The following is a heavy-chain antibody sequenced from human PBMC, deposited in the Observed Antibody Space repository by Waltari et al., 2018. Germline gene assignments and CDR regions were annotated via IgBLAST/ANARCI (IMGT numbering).Heavy chain of an antibody. J-gene: IGHJ4*02. CDR2: IHHSGST. D-gene: IGHD2-15*01. Sequence: QVQLQESGPGLVTPAETLPLTCAVPDYSISTGYYWAWIRHPPGKGLEWIGSIHHSGSTYDNPSLKSRVTMSVDTSKNHFSLKLSSMTAADTAVYYCARFGYPGYCSGGSCHFDYWGQGTLVTVSS. CDR1: DYSISTGYY. CDR3: ARFGYPGYCSGGSCHFDY. V-gene: IGHV4-38-2*01.